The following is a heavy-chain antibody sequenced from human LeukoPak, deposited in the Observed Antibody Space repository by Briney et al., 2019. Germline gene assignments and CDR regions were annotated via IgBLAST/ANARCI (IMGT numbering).Heavy chain of an antibody. Sequence: SVKVSCKASGGTFSSYAMSWVRQAPGQGLEWMGGIIPIFGTANYAQKFQGRVTITADESTSTAYMELSSLRSEDTAVYYCAREQADCSGGSCYGVLDYWGQGTLVTVSS. CDR3: AREQADCSGGSCYGVLDY. V-gene: IGHV1-69*13. D-gene: IGHD2-15*01. J-gene: IGHJ4*02. CDR2: IIPIFGTA. CDR1: GGTFSSYA.